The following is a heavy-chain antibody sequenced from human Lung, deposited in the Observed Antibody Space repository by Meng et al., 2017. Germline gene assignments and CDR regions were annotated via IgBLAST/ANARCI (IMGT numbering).Heavy chain of an antibody. CDR3: ARGGVTTDD. J-gene: IGHJ4*02. V-gene: IGHV3-74*01. CDR2: ITGDGSST. D-gene: IGHD4-17*01. Sequence: VQLVESGVGLVPPGGSLRLSCAASGFTFSTHWMHWVRQAPGKGLEWVSRITGDGSSTIYADSVQGRFTMSRDNAKNTLSLQMNSLRAEDTAVYYCARGGVTTDDWGQGTLVTVSS. CDR1: GFTFSTHW.